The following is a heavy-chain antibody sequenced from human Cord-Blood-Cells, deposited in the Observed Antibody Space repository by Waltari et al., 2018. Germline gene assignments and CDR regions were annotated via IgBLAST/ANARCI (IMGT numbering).Heavy chain of an antibody. CDR1: Y. D-gene: IGHD2-2*01. Sequence: YMHWVRQAPGQGLEWMGWINPNSGGTNYAQKFQGWVTMTRDTSISTAYMELSRLRSDDTAVYYCARDMSYCSSTSCYSAWFDPWGQGTLVTVSS. CDR3: ARDMSYCSSTSCYSAWFDP. J-gene: IGHJ5*02. CDR2: INPNSGGT. V-gene: IGHV1-2*04.